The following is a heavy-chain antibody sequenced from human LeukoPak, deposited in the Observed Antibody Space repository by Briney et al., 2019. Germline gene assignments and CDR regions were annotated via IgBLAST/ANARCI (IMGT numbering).Heavy chain of an antibody. CDR1: GFTFSGPA. J-gene: IGHJ6*02. V-gene: IGHV3-73*01. Sequence: GGSLRLSCAASGFTFSGPAMHWVRQASGKGLEWVGRIRSKANSYATAYAASVKGRFTISRDDSKNTAYLQMNSLKTEDTAVYYCTSPWEQLDYYYYGMDVWGQGTTVTVSS. D-gene: IGHD6-13*01. CDR2: IRSKANSYAT. CDR3: TSPWEQLDYYYYGMDV.